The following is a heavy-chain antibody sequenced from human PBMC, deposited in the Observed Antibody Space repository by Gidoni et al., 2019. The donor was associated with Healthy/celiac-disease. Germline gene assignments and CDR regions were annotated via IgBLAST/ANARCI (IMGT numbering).Heavy chain of an antibody. CDR3: ARASPEQRSNYYGMDV. CDR1: GFTFSSYS. Sequence: EVQLVESGGGLVKPGGSLRLSCAASGFTFSSYSMNWVRQAPGKGLEWVSSISSSSSYIYYADSVKGRFTISRDNAKNSLYLQMNSLRAEDTAVYYCARASPEQRSNYYGMDVWGQGTTVTVSS. J-gene: IGHJ6*02. D-gene: IGHD6-25*01. V-gene: IGHV3-21*01. CDR2: ISSSSSYI.